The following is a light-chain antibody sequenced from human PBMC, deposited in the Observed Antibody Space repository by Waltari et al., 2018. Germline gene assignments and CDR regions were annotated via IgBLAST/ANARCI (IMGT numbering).Light chain of an antibody. CDR1: QSLLHSSGNTF. CDR3: MQARQTPCT. Sequence: DIVMTQSPLSLSVTPGEPASISCRSSQSLLHSSGNTFLDWYLQKPGQSPQRLIYLVSNRASGVPDRFSGSGSGTDFTLKISRVEAEDVGVYFCMQARQTPCTFGQGTKVEIK. J-gene: IGKJ1*01. V-gene: IGKV2-28*01. CDR2: LVS.